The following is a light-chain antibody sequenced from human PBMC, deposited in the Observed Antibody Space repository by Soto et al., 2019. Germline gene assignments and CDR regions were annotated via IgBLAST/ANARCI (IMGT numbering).Light chain of an antibody. J-gene: IGKJ4*01. V-gene: IGKV3-20*01. Sequence: EIVLTQSPGTLSLSPGERATLSCRASQSVSSSYLAWYQQRPGQAPRLLIYGASSRATGIPDRFSGSESGTGFTLPISRREPEDFAVYYCQQYGSSPRLTCGGGPKVEIK. CDR3: QQYGSSPRLT. CDR1: QSVSSSY. CDR2: GAS.